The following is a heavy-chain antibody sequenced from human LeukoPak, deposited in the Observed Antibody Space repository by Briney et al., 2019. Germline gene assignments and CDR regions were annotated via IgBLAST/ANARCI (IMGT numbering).Heavy chain of an antibody. Sequence: SETLSLTCTVSGGSISSYYWSWIRQPPGKGLEWIGYIYYSGSTNYNPSLKSRVTISVDTSKNQFSLKLSSVTAADTAVYYCARGQVYYYDSSGMYYFDYWGQGTLVTVSS. CDR2: IYYSGST. V-gene: IGHV4-59*01. J-gene: IGHJ4*02. CDR1: GGSISSYY. CDR3: ARGQVYYYDSSGMYYFDY. D-gene: IGHD3-22*01.